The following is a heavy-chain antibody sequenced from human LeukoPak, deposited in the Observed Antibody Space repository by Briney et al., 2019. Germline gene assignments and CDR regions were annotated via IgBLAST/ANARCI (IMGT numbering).Heavy chain of an antibody. J-gene: IGHJ5*02. CDR3: ARDRTWNSNCFDP. D-gene: IGHD1-7*01. V-gene: IGHV3-7*01. CDR1: GFTFSSYW. CDR2: IKQDGSEK. Sequence: PGGSLRLSCAASGFTFSSYWMSWVRQAPGKGLEWVANIKQDGSEKYYVDSVKGRFTISRDNAKNSLYLQMNSLRADDTAVYYCARDRTWNSNCFDPWGQGTLVTVSS.